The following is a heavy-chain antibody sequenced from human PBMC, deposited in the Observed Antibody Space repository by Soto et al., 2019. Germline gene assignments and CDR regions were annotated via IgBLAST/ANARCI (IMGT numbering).Heavy chain of an antibody. Sequence: SETLYLTCTVSGGSISSSSYYWGWIRQPPGKGLEWIGSIYYSGSTYYNPSLKSRVTISVDTSKNQFSLKLSSVTAADTAVYYCARPSLGSWYSSGWYYYYYMDVWGKGTTVTVSS. J-gene: IGHJ6*03. CDR3: ARPSLGSWYSSGWYYYYYMDV. D-gene: IGHD6-19*01. CDR1: GGSISSSSYY. CDR2: IYYSGST. V-gene: IGHV4-39*01.